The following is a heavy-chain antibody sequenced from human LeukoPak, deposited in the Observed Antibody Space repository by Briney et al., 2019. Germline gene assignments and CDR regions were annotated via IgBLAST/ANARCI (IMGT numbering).Heavy chain of an antibody. V-gene: IGHV1-2*02. D-gene: IGHD6-13*01. CDR2: INPNSGGT. CDR1: GYTITGYY. Sequence: ASVKVSCKASGYTITGYYMHWVRQAPGQGLEWTGWINPNSGGTNYAQKFKGRFTMTRDTSNSPAYLKLNRLRADDTAVYYCARLKLGSSSPYAFDIWGQGTMVTVSS. CDR3: ARLKLGSSSPYAFDI. J-gene: IGHJ3*02.